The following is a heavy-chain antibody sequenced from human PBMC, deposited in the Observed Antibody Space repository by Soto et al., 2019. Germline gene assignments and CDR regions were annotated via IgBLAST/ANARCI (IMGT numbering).Heavy chain of an antibody. CDR3: ARGIAAAGTGYYYYYYRDV. V-gene: IGHV4-59*01. Sequence: SETLSLTCTVSGGSISSYYWSWIRQPPGKGLEWIGYIYYSGSTNYNPSLKSRVTISVDTSKNQFSLKLSSVTAADTAVYYCARGIAAAGTGYYYYYYRDVWGKGTTVTVSS. D-gene: IGHD6-13*01. J-gene: IGHJ6*03. CDR2: IYYSGST. CDR1: GGSISSYY.